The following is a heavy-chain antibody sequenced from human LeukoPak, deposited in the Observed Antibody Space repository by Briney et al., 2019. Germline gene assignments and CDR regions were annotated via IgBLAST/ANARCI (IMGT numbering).Heavy chain of an antibody. Sequence: SETLSLTCTVSGGPISSSSYYWGWIRQPPGKGLEWIGSIYYSGSTYYNPSLKSRVTISVDTSKNQFSLKLSSVTAADTAVYYCARRGGSYRYNTAYNWFDPWGQGTLVTVSS. CDR2: IYYSGST. CDR3: ARRGGSYRYNTAYNWFDP. J-gene: IGHJ5*02. V-gene: IGHV4-39*01. D-gene: IGHD3-16*02. CDR1: GGPISSSSYY.